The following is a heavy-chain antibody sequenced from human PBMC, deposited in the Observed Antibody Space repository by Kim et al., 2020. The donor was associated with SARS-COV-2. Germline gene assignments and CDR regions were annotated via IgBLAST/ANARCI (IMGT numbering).Heavy chain of an antibody. CDR3: AKDGGYTSTNWFDP. D-gene: IGHD6-13*01. Sequence: GGSLRLSCAASGFTFSSYAMSWVRQAPGKGLEWVSGVSGSGGSTYYADSVKGRFAISRDNPKNTLYLQMNSLRAEDTAVYYCAKDGGYTSTNWFDPWGQGTLVTVFS. CDR1: GFTFSSYA. V-gene: IGHV3-23*01. J-gene: IGHJ5*02. CDR2: VSGSGGST.